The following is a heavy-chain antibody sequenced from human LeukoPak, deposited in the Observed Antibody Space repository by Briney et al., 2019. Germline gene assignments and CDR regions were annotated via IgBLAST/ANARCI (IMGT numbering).Heavy chain of an antibody. D-gene: IGHD3-10*01. CDR3: ARPGGAYFDY. CDR1: GYTFTGYY. Sequence: GASVKVSCKASGYTFTGYYMHWVRQAPGPGLEWMGWINPNSGGTNYAQKFQGRVTMTRDTSISTAYMELSSLRSEDTAVYYCARPGGAYFDYWGQGTLVTVSS. CDR2: INPNSGGT. V-gene: IGHV1-2*02. J-gene: IGHJ4*02.